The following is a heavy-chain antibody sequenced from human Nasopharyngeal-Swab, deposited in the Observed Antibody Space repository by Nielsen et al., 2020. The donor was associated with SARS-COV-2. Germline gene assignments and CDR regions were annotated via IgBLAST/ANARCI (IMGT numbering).Heavy chain of an antibody. Sequence: GGSLRLSCGASGFTFSSYAMSWVRQAPGKGLEGVSAISGSGSRTYYADSVKGRFTLSRDNSQSTLYLQMNSLRAEDTAVYYCAKVIRAYDWKAAITYYYYYGMDVWGQGTTVTVSS. J-gene: IGHJ6*02. D-gene: IGHD1-20*01. CDR2: ISGSGSRT. V-gene: IGHV3-23*01. CDR1: GFTFSSYA. CDR3: AKVIRAYDWKAAITYYYYYGMDV.